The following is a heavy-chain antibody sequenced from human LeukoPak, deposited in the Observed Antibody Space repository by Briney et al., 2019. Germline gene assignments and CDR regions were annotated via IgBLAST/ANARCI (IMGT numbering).Heavy chain of an antibody. Sequence: SETLSLTCAVYGGSFSGYYWSWIRQPPGKGLEWIGEINHSGSTNYNPSLKSRVTISVDTSKNQFSLKLSSVTAADTAVYYCARVGRQTYYYDSSGYPKPLCTTYYLDYWGQGTLVTVSS. CDR3: ARVGRQTYYYDSSGYPKPLCTTYYLDY. D-gene: IGHD3-22*01. V-gene: IGHV4-34*01. CDR2: INHSGST. J-gene: IGHJ4*02. CDR1: GGSFSGYY.